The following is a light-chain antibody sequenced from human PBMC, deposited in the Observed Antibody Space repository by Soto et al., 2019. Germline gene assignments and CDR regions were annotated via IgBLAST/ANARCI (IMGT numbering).Light chain of an antibody. CDR3: QQYDSSVYT. CDR1: QSISSW. CDR2: RAS. J-gene: IGKJ2*01. V-gene: IGKV1-5*03. Sequence: DLQMTQSPSTLSASVGDRVTITCRASQSISSWLAWYQQKPGKAPKLLIYRASRLGNGVPSRFSGSGSGTEFTLTISSLQPDDFATSYCQQYDSSVYTFGQGTELEIK.